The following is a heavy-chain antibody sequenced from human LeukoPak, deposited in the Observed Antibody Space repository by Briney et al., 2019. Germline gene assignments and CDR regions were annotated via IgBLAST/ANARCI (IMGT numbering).Heavy chain of an antibody. V-gene: IGHV3-11*04. D-gene: IGHD6-6*01. Sequence: GGSLRLSCAASGFTFSDYYMSRIRQAPGKGLEWVSYISTSGSTIYYADSVKGRFTISRDNAKNSLYLQMNSLRAEDTAVYYCASRIAARPIDYWGQGTLVTVSS. CDR1: GFTFSDYY. CDR2: ISTSGSTI. J-gene: IGHJ4*02. CDR3: ASRIAARPIDY.